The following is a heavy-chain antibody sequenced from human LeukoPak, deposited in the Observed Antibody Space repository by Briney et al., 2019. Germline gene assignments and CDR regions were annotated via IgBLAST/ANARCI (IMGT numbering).Heavy chain of an antibody. V-gene: IGHV4-38-2*02. J-gene: IGHJ5*02. CDR2: MYHTGKT. D-gene: IGHD5-18*01. Sequence: KPSETLSLTCSVSGYSITTGYCWGWIRRPPGKGLEWIASMYHTGKTFYNPSLKSRVTISVQTSENQFSLKLRSVTAADTAVYYCARGAGYSYGPNWFDPWGQGTLVTVSS. CDR3: ARGAGYSYGPNWFDP. CDR1: GYSITTGYC.